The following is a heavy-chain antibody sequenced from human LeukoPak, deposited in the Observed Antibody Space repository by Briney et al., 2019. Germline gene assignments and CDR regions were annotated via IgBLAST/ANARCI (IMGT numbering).Heavy chain of an antibody. CDR1: GYTFTSYG. J-gene: IGHJ6*02. D-gene: IGHD1-1*01. CDR2: ISAYNGNT. V-gene: IGHV1-18*01. CDR3: ARSTTGPVYYYYGLDV. Sequence: ASVKVSCKASGYTFTSYGISWVRQAPGQGLEWMGWISAYNGNTNYAQKLQGRVTMTTDTSTSTAYMELRSLRSDDSAVYYCARSTTGPVYYYYGLDVWGQGTTVTVSS.